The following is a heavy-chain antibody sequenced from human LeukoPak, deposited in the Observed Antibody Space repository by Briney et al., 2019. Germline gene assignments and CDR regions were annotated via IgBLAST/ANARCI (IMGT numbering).Heavy chain of an antibody. V-gene: IGHV4-34*01. CDR3: ARVGQRYSGYAHPAFDP. CDR1: GGSFSGYY. Sequence: SETLSLTCAVYGGSFSGYYWSWIRQPPGKGLEWIGEINHSGSTNYNPSLKSRVTISVDASKNQFSLKLSSVTAADTAVYYCARVGQRYSGYAHPAFDPWGQGTLVTVSS. J-gene: IGHJ5*02. CDR2: INHSGST. D-gene: IGHD5-12*01.